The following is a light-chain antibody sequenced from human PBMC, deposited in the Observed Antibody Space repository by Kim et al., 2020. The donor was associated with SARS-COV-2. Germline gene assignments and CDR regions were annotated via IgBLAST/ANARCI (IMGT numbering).Light chain of an antibody. Sequence: QSALTQPRSVSGSPGQSVNISCTGTSSDVGGYNYVSWYQQHPGKAPKLMICDVSKRPSGVPDRFSGSKSGNTASLTISGLQAEDEADYYCCSYAGSYDYVFGTGTKVTVL. J-gene: IGLJ1*01. CDR3: CSYAGSYDYV. CDR1: SSDVGGYNY. V-gene: IGLV2-11*01. CDR2: DVS.